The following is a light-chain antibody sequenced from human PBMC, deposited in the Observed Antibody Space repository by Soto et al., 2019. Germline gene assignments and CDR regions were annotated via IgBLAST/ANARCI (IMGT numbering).Light chain of an antibody. Sequence: QSALTQPPSASGSPGPSVTISCTGTRNDIGAYEFVSWYQHHPGKAPKLIIYEVVQRPSGVPDRFSGSKSGNAASLTVSGLQAADEADYYCKSYAGSNTYVFGTGTKVTVL. V-gene: IGLV2-8*01. CDR1: RNDIGAYEF. CDR2: EVV. CDR3: KSYAGSNTYV. J-gene: IGLJ1*01.